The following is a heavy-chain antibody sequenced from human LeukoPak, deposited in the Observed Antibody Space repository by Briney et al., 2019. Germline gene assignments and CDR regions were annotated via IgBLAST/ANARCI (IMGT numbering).Heavy chain of an antibody. D-gene: IGHD3-10*01. CDR1: GGSISSYY. CDR3: ARGRARYGSGSMMDV. CDR2: IYYSGST. Sequence: SETLSLTCTVSGGSISSYYWSWIRQPPGKGLEWIGYIYYSGSTNYNPSLKSRVTISVDTSKNQFSLKLSSVTAADTAVYYCARGRARYGSGSMMDVWGKGTTVTVSS. J-gene: IGHJ6*04. V-gene: IGHV4-59*01.